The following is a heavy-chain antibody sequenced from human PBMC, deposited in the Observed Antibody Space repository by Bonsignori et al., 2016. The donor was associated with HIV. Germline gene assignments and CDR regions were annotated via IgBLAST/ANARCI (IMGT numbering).Heavy chain of an antibody. D-gene: IGHD7-27*01. J-gene: IGHJ4*02. CDR2: INPNSGGT. Sequence: WVRQAPGQGLEWMGWINPNSGGTNYAQKFQGRVTMTRDTSISTAYMELSRLRSDDTAVYYCARDRANWGGPEGYWGQGTLVTVSS. V-gene: IGHV1-2*02. CDR3: ARDRANWGGPEGY.